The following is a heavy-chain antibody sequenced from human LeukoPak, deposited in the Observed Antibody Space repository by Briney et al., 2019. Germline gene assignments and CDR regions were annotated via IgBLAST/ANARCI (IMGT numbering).Heavy chain of an antibody. J-gene: IGHJ4*02. CDR1: GGSISSSSYY. V-gene: IGHV4-39*01. CDR2: IYSSGST. CDR3: ATNEWSGYYFEY. D-gene: IGHD3-3*01. Sequence: SETLSLTCTVSGGSISSSSYYWGWIRQPPGKGLEWIGSIYSSGSTYYNPSLKSRVTISVDTSKNQFSLKLSSVAAADTAMYYCATNEWSGYYFEYWGQGTLVPVSS.